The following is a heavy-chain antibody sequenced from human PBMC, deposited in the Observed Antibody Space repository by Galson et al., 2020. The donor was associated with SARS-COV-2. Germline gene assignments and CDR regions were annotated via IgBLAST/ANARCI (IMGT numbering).Heavy chain of an antibody. J-gene: IGHJ3*02. V-gene: IGHV3-23*01. Sequence: TGGSLRLSCAASGFTFSSYAMSWVRQAPGKGLEWVSAISGSGGSTYYADSVKGRFTISRDNSKNTLYLQMNSLRAEDTAVYYCAKVNSYGDAFDICGQGTMVTVSS. CDR2: ISGSGGST. CDR3: AKVNSYGDAFDI. CDR1: GFTFSSYA. D-gene: IGHD5-18*01.